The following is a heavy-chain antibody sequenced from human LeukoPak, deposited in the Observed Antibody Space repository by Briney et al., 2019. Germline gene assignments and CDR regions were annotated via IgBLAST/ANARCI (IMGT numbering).Heavy chain of an antibody. Sequence: ASVKVSCKASGYTFTSYGISWVRQAPGQGLEWMGWISAYNGNTNYAQELQGRVTMTTDTSTSTAYMELRSLRSDDTAVYYCARERMGPYSSSWYGAFDIWGQGTMVTVSS. D-gene: IGHD6-13*01. J-gene: IGHJ3*02. CDR3: ARERMGPYSSSWYGAFDI. V-gene: IGHV1-18*01. CDR1: GYTFTSYG. CDR2: ISAYNGNT.